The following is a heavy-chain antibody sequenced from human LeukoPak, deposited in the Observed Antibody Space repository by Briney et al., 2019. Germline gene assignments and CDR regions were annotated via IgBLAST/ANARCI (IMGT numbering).Heavy chain of an antibody. CDR3: AKGQTGTTRYFDY. D-gene: IGHD1-14*01. CDR1: GFTFSSYG. CDR2: IRYDGSNK. Sequence: GGSLRLSCAASGFTFSSYGMHWVRQAPGKGLEWVAFIRYDGSNKYYADSVKGRFTISRDNSKNTLYLQMNSLRAEDTAVYYCAKGQTGTTRYFDYWGQGTLVTVSS. V-gene: IGHV3-30*02. J-gene: IGHJ4*02.